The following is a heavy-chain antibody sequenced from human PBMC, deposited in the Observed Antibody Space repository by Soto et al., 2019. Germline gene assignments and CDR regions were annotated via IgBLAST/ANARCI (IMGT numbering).Heavy chain of an antibody. J-gene: IGHJ4*02. CDR3: AIHQSIAARHGSRTAPTQFDY. V-gene: IGHV6-1*01. Sequence: PSQTLSLTCAISGDSVSSNSAAWNWIRQSPSRGLEWLGRTYYRSKWYNDYAVSVKSRITINPDTSKNQFSLQLNSVTPEDTAVYYCAIHQSIAARHGSRTAPTQFDYCGQGSLVTVSS. CDR2: TYYRSKWYN. CDR1: GDSVSSNSAA. D-gene: IGHD6-6*01.